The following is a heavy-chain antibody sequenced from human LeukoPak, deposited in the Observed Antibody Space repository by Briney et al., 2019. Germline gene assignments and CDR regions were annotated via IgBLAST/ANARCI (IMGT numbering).Heavy chain of an antibody. V-gene: IGHV3-7*01. CDR3: AKGGHLDD. J-gene: IGHJ4*02. CDR1: GFAFTGFW. Sequence: GGSLRLSCAASGFAFTGFWMSWVRQAPGKGLEWAANINEDGSDKYYVDSVKGRFTISRDNAKNSLYLQLSSLRAEDTAVYYCAKGGHLDDWGQGTLVTVSS. CDR2: INEDGSDK. D-gene: IGHD3-16*01.